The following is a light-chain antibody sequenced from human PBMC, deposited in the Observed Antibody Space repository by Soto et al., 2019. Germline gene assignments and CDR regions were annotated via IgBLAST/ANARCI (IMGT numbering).Light chain of an antibody. V-gene: IGKV1-6*01. J-gene: IGKJ1*01. CDR3: IQDYDYPRT. Sequence: AIQMTQSPSSLSASVGDRVTITCRASQGIRDELGWYQQKAGKAPNLLISAASRLQSGVQSRFSGRGSGTDFTLTIRSLQPEDFATYYCIQDYDYPRTFGQGTKVDIK. CDR1: QGIRDE. CDR2: AAS.